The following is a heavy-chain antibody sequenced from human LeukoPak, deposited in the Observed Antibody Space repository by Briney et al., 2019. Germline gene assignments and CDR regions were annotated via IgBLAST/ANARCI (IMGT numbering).Heavy chain of an antibody. D-gene: IGHD2-15*01. CDR3: ARSPPRRDCSGGSCYSTYFDY. V-gene: IGHV3-11*01. Sequence: PGGSLRLSCAASGFTFSSYAMSWIRQAPGKGLEWVSYISSSGSTIYYADSVKGRFTISRDNAKNSLYLQMNSLRAEDTAVYYCARSPPRRDCSGGSCYSTYFDYWGQGTLVTVCS. CDR2: ISSSGSTI. J-gene: IGHJ4*01. CDR1: GFTFSSYA.